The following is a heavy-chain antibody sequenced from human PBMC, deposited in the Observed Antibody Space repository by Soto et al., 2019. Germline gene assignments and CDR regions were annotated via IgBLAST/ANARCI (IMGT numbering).Heavy chain of an antibody. CDR3: ARGRNDISSSYAFDI. V-gene: IGHV4-34*01. J-gene: IGHJ3*02. CDR1: GGSFSGYY. Sequence: SETLSLTCAVYGGSFSGYYWSWIRQPPGKGLEWIGEINHSGSTNYNPSLKSRVTISVDTSKNQFSLKLSSVTAADTAVYYCARGRNDISSSYAFDIWGQGTMVTVSS. CDR2: INHSGST. D-gene: IGHD6-6*01.